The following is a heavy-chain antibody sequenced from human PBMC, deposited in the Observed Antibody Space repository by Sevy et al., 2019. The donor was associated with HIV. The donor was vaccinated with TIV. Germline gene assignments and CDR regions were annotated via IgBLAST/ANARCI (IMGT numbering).Heavy chain of an antibody. CDR1: GGSISSGDYY. CDR2: IYYSGST. CDR3: ARAVYDSYYYGMDV. J-gene: IGHJ6*02. Sequence: SETLSLTCTVSGGSISSGDYYWSWIRQPPGKGLEWIGYIYYSGSTYYNPSLKSRVTISVDTSKNRFSLKLSSVTAADTAVYYFARAVYDSYYYGMDVWGQGTTVTVSS. D-gene: IGHD3-3*01. V-gene: IGHV4-30-4*01.